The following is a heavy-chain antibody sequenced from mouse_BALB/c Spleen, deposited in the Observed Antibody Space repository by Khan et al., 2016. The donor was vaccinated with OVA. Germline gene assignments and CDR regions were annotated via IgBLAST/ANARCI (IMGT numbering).Heavy chain of an antibody. Sequence: EVKLLESGPGLVKPSQSLSLTCTVTGYSITSDYAWNWIRQFPGNKLEWMGYISYSGSTSYNPSLRSRISINRNTSKNQFFLLLNSLTTEDTATFYCARQNYYGYAMDYWGQGTSVTVSS. J-gene: IGHJ4*01. CDR2: ISYSGST. CDR3: ARQNYYGYAMDY. CDR1: GYSITSDYA. V-gene: IGHV3-2*02. D-gene: IGHD1-1*01.